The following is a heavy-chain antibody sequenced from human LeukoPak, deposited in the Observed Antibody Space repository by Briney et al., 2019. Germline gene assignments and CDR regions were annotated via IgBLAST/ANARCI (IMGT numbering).Heavy chain of an antibody. J-gene: IGHJ4*02. Sequence: GASVKVSCKASGGTFSSYAISWVRQAPGQGLEWMGRIIPILGIANYAQKFQGRVTITADKSTSTAYMELSSLRSEDTAVYYCAKDKEVVAATRRSTNDYWGQGTLVTVSS. CDR3: AKDKEVVAATRRSTNDY. CDR2: IIPILGIA. CDR1: GGTFSSYA. D-gene: IGHD2-15*01. V-gene: IGHV1-69*04.